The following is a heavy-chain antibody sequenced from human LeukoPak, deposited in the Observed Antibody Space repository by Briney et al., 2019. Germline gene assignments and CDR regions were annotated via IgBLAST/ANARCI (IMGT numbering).Heavy chain of an antibody. CDR1: GFTFSSYG. J-gene: IGHJ4*02. V-gene: IGHV3-48*03. CDR3: AGEVAYDYGDY. CDR2: ITSGGLTT. Sequence: GGSLRLSCAASGFTFSSYGMNWVRQAPGKGLEWVSCITSGGLTTYYADSVKGRFTISRDNAKNSLYLQMNSLRAEDTAVYYCAGEVAYDYGDYWGQGTLVTVSA. D-gene: IGHD2-8*01.